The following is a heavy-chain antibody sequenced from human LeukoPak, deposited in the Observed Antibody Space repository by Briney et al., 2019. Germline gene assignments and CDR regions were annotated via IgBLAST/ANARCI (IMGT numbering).Heavy chain of an antibody. CDR1: GGTFSSYT. D-gene: IGHD4/OR15-4a*01. V-gene: IGHV1-69*02. J-gene: IGHJ4*02. Sequence: SVKVSCKASGGTFSSYTISWVRQAPGQGLEWMGRIIPILGIANYAQKFQGRVTITADKSTSTAYMELSSLRSEDTAVYYCAADSPDYAAEYWGQGTLVTVSS. CDR3: AADSPDYAAEY. CDR2: IIPILGIA.